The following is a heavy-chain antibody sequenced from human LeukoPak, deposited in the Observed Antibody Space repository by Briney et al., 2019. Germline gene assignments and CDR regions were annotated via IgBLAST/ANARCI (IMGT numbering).Heavy chain of an antibody. Sequence: SETLSLTCAVDGGPFSGYFWTWIRQPPGKGLEWIGDVNQSGTTIYNPSLKSRVSTSVDTSKKQFSLRLNSVTAADMAVYYCARGRTKFGGKYFDYWGQGTLVTVSS. CDR3: ARGRTKFGGKYFDY. CDR2: VNQSGTT. D-gene: IGHD4-23*01. J-gene: IGHJ4*02. CDR1: GGPFSGYF. V-gene: IGHV4-34*01.